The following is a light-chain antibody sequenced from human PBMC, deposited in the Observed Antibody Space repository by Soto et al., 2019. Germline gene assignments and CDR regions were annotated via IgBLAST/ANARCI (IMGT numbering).Light chain of an antibody. V-gene: IGKV1-5*03. CDR2: KAS. CDR3: HQYNSYSSYT. Sequence: DIQMTKSPSTLSASVGDRVTITCRASQSISSWLAWYQQKPGKAPKLRIYKASSLESGVPSRFSGSGSGTEFTLTISSLQPDDFATDYCHQYNSYSSYTFGQGTKLEIK. CDR1: QSISSW. J-gene: IGKJ2*01.